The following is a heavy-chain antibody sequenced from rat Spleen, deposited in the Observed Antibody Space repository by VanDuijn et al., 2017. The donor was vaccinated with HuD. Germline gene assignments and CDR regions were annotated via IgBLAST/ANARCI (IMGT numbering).Heavy chain of an antibody. Sequence: EVQLVESGGGLVQPGRSMKLSCAASGFTFSNYGMHWIRQAPTKGLEWVTSISPGVVSTFYRDSVKGRFTISRDNAKSTLYLQMNSLRSDDTATNYGTRRRPNMLFAYWGQGTLVNVAS. CDR3: TRRRPNMLFAY. V-gene: IGHV5-19*01. D-gene: IGHD3-8*01. CDR1: GFTFSNYG. J-gene: IGHJ3*01. CDR2: ISPGVVST.